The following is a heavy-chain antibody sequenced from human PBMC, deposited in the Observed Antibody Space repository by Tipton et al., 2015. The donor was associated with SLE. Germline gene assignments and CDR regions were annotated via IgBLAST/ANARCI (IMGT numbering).Heavy chain of an antibody. CDR1: VVSMNSNS. D-gene: IGHD4-11*01. CDR3: ARGDYNKRGSPLVA. V-gene: IGHV4-59*01. CDR2: FDNGST. Sequence: TLSLTCSVSVVSMNSNSWSWVRQPPGKGLEWIGFFDNGSTAYNPSLKGRVTISANTADKQVSLRLTSVTSADTGVYFCARGDYNKRGSPLVAWGRGILVTVSA. J-gene: IGHJ4*02.